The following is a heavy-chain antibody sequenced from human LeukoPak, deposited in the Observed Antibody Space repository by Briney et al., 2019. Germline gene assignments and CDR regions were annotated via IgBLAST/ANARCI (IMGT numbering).Heavy chain of an antibody. V-gene: IGHV3-23*01. Sequence: PGGSLRLSCAASGFTFGTYAMGWVRLSPGKGLEWVSAISGGGTTTYYADSVKGRFTISRDNSKNTLYLQMNRLRAEDTAVYYCAKAPAAHHFDYWGQGTLVTVSS. J-gene: IGHJ4*02. CDR2: ISGGGTTT. CDR1: GFTFGTYA. CDR3: AKAPAAHHFDY.